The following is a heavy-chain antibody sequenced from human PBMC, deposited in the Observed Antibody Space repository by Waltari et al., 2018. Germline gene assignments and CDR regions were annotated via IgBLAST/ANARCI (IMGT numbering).Heavy chain of an antibody. CDR3: TRGAAAPPY. D-gene: IGHD6-13*01. J-gene: IGHJ4*02. V-gene: IGHV3-49*03. CDR1: VCTVGDYA. CDR2: IRSKAYGGTT. Sequence: EVQLVESGGGLVQPGRSLRLSGTASVCTVGDYAMRWFRQAPGKGLEWVGFIRSKAYGGTTEYAASVKGRFTISRDDSKSIAYLQMNSLKTEDTAVYYCTRGAAAPPYWGQGTLVTVSS.